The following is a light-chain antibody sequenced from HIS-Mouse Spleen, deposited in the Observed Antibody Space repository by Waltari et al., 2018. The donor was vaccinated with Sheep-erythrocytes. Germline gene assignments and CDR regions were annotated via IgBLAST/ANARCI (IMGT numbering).Light chain of an antibody. V-gene: IGLV3-1*01. CDR3: QAWDSSTAWNGV. J-gene: IGLJ2*01. Sequence: SYELTQPPSVSVSPGQTASITCPGDKLGDKYACWYQQKPGQSPVLVIYQDSKRPSGIPGRFRCSNSGDTGTLTISGTQAMDEADYYCQAWDSSTAWNGVFGGGTKLTVL. CDR2: QDS. CDR1: KLGDKY.